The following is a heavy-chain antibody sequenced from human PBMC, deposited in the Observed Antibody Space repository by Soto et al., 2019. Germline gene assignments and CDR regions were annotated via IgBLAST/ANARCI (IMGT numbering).Heavy chain of an antibody. V-gene: IGHV1-69*13. CDR2: IIPFFGTA. CDR3: AKSAPMDAGDKYYYDF. CDR1: GGTFSTFG. Sequence: SVKVSCKASGGTFSTFGISWVLQAPGQGLEWMGGIIPFFGTARYSQKFEDRITITADESTNTVYMDLRGLTSEDTAIYYCAKSAPMDAGDKYYYDFWGQGXLVTVYS. D-gene: IGHD4-17*01. J-gene: IGHJ4*02.